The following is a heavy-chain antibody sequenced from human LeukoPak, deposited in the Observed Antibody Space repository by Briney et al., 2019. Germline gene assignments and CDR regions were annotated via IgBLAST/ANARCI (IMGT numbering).Heavy chain of an antibody. J-gene: IGHJ4*02. CDR1: GFTFSSYA. CDR3: ARDQYGDYEGYFDY. V-gene: IGHV3-30-3*01. CDR2: ISYDGSNK. D-gene: IGHD4-17*01. Sequence: GRSLRLSCAASGFTFSSYAMHWVRQAPGKGLEWVAVISYDGSNKYYADSVKGRFTISRDNAKNSLYLEMNSLRAEDTAVYYCARDQYGDYEGYFDYWGQGTLVTVSS.